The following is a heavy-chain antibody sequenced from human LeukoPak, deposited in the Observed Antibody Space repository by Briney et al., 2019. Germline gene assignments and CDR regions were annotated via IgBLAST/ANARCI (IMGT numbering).Heavy chain of an antibody. CDR3: AKNRGDYGDYHPGDY. D-gene: IGHD4-17*01. Sequence: GGSLRLSCAAFGLTFSSYGMHWVRQAPGKGLEWVAFIRYDGSNKYYADSVKGRFTISRDNSKNTLYLQMNSLRAEDTAVYYCAKNRGDYGDYHPGDYWGQGTLVTVSS. CDR2: IRYDGSNK. V-gene: IGHV3-30*02. J-gene: IGHJ4*02. CDR1: GLTFSSYG.